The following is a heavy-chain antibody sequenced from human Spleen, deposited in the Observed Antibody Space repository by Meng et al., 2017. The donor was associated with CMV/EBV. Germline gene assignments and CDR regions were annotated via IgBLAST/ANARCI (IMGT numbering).Heavy chain of an antibody. CDR3: TRASGLYSGSYYFAY. V-gene: IGHV4-59*01. D-gene: IGHD1-26*01. CDR1: GGSISSYY. Sequence: GSLRLSCTVSGGSISSYYWSWIRQPPGKGLEWIGYIYYSGSTNYNSSLKSRVTISVDTSKNQFSLNLSSVTAADTAVYYCTRASGLYSGSYYFAYWGQGTLVTVSS. J-gene: IGHJ4*02. CDR2: IYYSGST.